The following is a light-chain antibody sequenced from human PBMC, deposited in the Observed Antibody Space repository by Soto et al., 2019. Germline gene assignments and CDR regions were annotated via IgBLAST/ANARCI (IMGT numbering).Light chain of an antibody. CDR2: DVS. CDR1: SSDVGGYNY. J-gene: IGLJ1*01. Sequence: QSALTQPASVSGSPGQSITISCTGTSSDVGGYNYVSWYQQRPGKAPKLIISDVSNRPSGVSDRFSAPKSGNTASLTISGLQTEDEADYYCISYTSSITYVFGTGTKVTVL. V-gene: IGLV2-14*03. CDR3: ISYTSSITYV.